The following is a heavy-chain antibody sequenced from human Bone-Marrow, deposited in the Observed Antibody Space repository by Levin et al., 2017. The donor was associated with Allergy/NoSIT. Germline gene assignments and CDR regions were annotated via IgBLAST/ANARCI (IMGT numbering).Heavy chain of an antibody. CDR2: ISGSGGST. CDR3: AKVTGGRGGYCTSPSCLYYFGMDV. Sequence: LSLTCAASGFPFSNYAMNWVRQAPGKGLEWVSVISGSGGSTYHADSVKGRFTISRDNSKNTLYLQMNSLRAEDTADYYCAKVTGGRGGYCTSPSCLYYFGMDVWGRGTTVTVSS. V-gene: IGHV3-23*01. D-gene: IGHD2-2*01. CDR1: GFPFSNYA. J-gene: IGHJ6*02.